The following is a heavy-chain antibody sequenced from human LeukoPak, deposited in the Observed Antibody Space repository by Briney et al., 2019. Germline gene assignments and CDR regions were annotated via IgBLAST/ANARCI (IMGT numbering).Heavy chain of an antibody. Sequence: PSETLSLTCTVSGGSISSYYWSWIRQPPGKGLEWIGYIYYSGSTNYNPSLKSRVTISVDTSKNQFSLKLSSVTAADTAVYYCASSRGGSGYSGNDYWGQGPLVTVSS. CDR2: IYYSGST. CDR3: ASSRGGSGYSGNDY. D-gene: IGHD3-3*01. V-gene: IGHV4-59*01. CDR1: GGSISSYY. J-gene: IGHJ4*02.